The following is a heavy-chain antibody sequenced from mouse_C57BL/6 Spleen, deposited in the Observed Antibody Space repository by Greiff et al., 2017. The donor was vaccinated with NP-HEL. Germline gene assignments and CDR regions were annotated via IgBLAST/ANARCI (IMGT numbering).Heavy chain of an antibody. CDR3: ARMRGYGYDWYFDV. CDR2: INPNNGGT. Sequence: EVKLMESGPELVKPGASVKIPCKASGYTFTDYNMDWVKQSHGKSLEWIGDINPNNGGTIYNQKFKGKATLTVDKSSSTAYMELRSLTSEDTAVYYCARMRGYGYDWYFDVWGTGTTVTVSS. CDR1: GYTFTDYN. D-gene: IGHD2-2*01. V-gene: IGHV1-18*01. J-gene: IGHJ1*03.